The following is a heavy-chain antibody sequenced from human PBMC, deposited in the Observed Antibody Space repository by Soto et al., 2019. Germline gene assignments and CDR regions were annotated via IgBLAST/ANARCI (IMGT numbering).Heavy chain of an antibody. V-gene: IGHV4-59*08. Sequence: SETLSLTCTVSGGSISSYYWSWIRQPPGKGLEWIGYIYYSGSTNYNPSLKSRVTISVDTSKNQFSLKLSSVTAADTAVYYCARQNYYSYYMDVWGKGTTVTVS. J-gene: IGHJ6*03. CDR1: GGSISSYY. CDR2: IYYSGST. CDR3: ARQNYYSYYMDV.